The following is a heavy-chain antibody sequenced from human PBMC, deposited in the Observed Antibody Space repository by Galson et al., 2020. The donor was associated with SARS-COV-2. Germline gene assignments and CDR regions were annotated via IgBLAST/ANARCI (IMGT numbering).Heavy chain of an antibody. J-gene: IGHJ3*02. CDR3: ARDPGSFLPGDSSGYPPDAFDI. Sequence: PSETLSLTCTVSGGSISSYYWSWIRQPPGKGLEWIGYIYYSGSTNYNPSLKSRVTISVDTSKNQFSLKLSSVTAADTAVYYCARDPGSFLPGDSSGYPPDAFDIWGQGTMVTVSS. V-gene: IGHV4-59*01. CDR1: GGSISSYY. CDR2: IYYSGST. D-gene: IGHD3-22*01.